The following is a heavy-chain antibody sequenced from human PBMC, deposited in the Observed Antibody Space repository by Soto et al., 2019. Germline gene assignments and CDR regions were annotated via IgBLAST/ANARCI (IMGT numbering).Heavy chain of an antibody. D-gene: IGHD1-26*01. CDR3: AAPRPGDGASPGYYYYCGMDV. Sequence: SVKVSCKASGFTFTSSAVQWVRQARGQRLEWIGWIVVGSGNTNYAQKFQERVTITRDTSTSTAYMELSSLRSEDTAVYYCAAPRPGDGASPGYYYYCGMDVWGQGTTVTVSS. CDR1: GFTFTSSA. J-gene: IGHJ6*02. CDR2: IVVGSGNT. V-gene: IGHV1-58*01.